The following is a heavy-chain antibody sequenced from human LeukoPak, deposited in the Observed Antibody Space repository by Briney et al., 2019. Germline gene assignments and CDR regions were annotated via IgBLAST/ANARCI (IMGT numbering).Heavy chain of an antibody. Sequence: ASVKVSCKASGYTFTSYGISWVRQAPGQGLEWMGWISAYNGNTNYAQKLQGRVTMTTDTSTSTAYMELRSLRSGDPAGYYRASDRGPIDYWGQGTLVTVSS. V-gene: IGHV1-18*01. CDR3: ASDRGPIDY. J-gene: IGHJ4*02. CDR2: ISAYNGNT. CDR1: GYTFTSYG. D-gene: IGHD1-26*01.